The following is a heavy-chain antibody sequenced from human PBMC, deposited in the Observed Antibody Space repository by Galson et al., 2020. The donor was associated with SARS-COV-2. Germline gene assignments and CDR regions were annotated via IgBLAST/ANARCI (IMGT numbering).Heavy chain of an antibody. CDR2: ISSSGIT. Sequence: SETLSLTCNVSSGTISSSRYYWGWIRQPPGRGLEWLGSISSSGITYYKPSLRSRVTISVVTSKKQFSLKLNSVTAADTAVYYCAREAGNSWYFDYWAQGTLVTVSS. V-gene: IGHV4-39*07. D-gene: IGHD4-4*01. CDR3: AREAGNSWYFDY. CDR1: SGTISSSRYY. J-gene: IGHJ4*02.